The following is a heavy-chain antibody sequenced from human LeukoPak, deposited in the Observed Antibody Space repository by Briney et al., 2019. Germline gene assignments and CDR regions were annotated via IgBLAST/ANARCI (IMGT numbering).Heavy chain of an antibody. J-gene: IGHJ3*02. D-gene: IGHD3-22*01. CDR1: GFTVSSNY. Sequence: PGGSLRLSCAASGFTVSSNYMSWVRQAPGKGLEWVSIIYSGGSTYYADSVKGRFTISRDDSKNTLYLQMNSLRAEDAAVYYCARAISSGYYDAFDIWGQGTMVTVSS. CDR3: ARAISSGYYDAFDI. V-gene: IGHV3-66*01. CDR2: IYSGGST.